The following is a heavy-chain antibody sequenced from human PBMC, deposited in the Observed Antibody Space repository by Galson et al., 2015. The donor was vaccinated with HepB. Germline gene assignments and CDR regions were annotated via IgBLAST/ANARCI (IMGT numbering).Heavy chain of an antibody. CDR3: AKSEYCSSTSCYHPSHFDY. CDR1: GFTFSSYS. V-gene: IGHV3-30*18. CDR2: ISYDGSNK. Sequence: SLRLSCAASGFTFSSYSMHWVRQAPGKGLEWVAVISYDGSNKYYADSVKGRFTISRDNSKNTLYLQMNSLRAEDTAVYYCAKSEYCSSTSCYHPSHFDYWGRGTLVTVSS. J-gene: IGHJ4*02. D-gene: IGHD2-2*01.